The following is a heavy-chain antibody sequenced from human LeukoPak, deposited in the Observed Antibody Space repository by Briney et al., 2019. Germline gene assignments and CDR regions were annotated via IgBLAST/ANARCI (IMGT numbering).Heavy chain of an antibody. V-gene: IGHV3-30*18. CDR3: AKDRSGDGYNFNY. CDR2: ISYDGSNK. D-gene: IGHD5-24*01. J-gene: IGHJ4*02. CDR1: GFTFSSYG. Sequence: GGSLRLSCAASGFTFSSYGMHWVRQAPGKGLEWVAVISYDGSNKYYADSVKGRFTISRDNSKNTLYLQMSSLRAEDTAVYYCAKDRSGDGYNFNYWGQGTLVTVSS.